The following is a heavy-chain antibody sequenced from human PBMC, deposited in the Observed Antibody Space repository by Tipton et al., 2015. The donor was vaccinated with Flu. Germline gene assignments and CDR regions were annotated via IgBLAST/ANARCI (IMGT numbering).Heavy chain of an antibody. V-gene: IGHV3-21*01. Sequence: CAASGFTFSSYSMNWVRQAPGKGLEWVSSISSSSSYIYYADSVKGRFTISRDNAKNSLYLQMNSLRAEDMAVYYCARGGSMIVVVTDWYFDLWGRGTLVPVSS. J-gene: IGHJ2*01. CDR1: GFTFSSYS. D-gene: IGHD3-22*01. CDR2: ISSSSSYI. CDR3: ARGGSMIVVVTDWYFDL.